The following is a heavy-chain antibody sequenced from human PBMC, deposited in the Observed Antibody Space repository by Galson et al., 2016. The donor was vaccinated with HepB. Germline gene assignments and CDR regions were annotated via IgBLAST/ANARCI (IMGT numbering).Heavy chain of an antibody. CDR1: GFTFSSYG. V-gene: IGHV3-33*06. Sequence: SLRLSCAASGFTFSSYGMHWVRQAPGKGLEWVAVIWYDGSNKYYADSVKGRFTISRDNSKNTLYLQMNSLRAEDTAVHYCAKAHWNYEYYFYYWGQGTLVTVSS. D-gene: IGHD1-7*01. CDR3: AKAHWNYEYYFYY. J-gene: IGHJ4*02. CDR2: IWYDGSNK.